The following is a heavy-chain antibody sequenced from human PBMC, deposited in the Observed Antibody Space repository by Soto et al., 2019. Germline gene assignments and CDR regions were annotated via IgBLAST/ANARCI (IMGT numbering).Heavy chain of an antibody. D-gene: IGHD2-15*01. CDR1: GFTFSNHW. J-gene: IGHJ4*02. CDR2: LKSDGSTT. Sequence: EVHLVESGGGLVQPGGSLRLSCAASGFTFSNHWMHWVRQAPGKGLVWVSHLKSDGSTTIYADSVKGRFTISRDNAKNTLYVQMNSLRPEDTAVYYCARGGGSGNPAFDYCGQGTLVTVSS. V-gene: IGHV3-74*01. CDR3: ARGGGSGNPAFDY.